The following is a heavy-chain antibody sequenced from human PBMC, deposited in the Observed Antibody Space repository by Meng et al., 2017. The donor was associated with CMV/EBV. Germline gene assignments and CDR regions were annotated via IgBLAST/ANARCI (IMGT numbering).Heavy chain of an antibody. J-gene: IGHJ4*02. Sequence: GESLKISCTASGFSFSSFGMNWVRQAPGKGLEWLSSISASNNYIYYAASVKGRFTISRDNAKNSLHLEMNSLRAEDTALYYCARTPNLRSPDYWGQGTLVTVSS. CDR1: GFSFSSFG. V-gene: IGHV3-21*01. CDR3: ARTPNLRSPDY. CDR2: ISASNNYI. D-gene: IGHD4-17*01.